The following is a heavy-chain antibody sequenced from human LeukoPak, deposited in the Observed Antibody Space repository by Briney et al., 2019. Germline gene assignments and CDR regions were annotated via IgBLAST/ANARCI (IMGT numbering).Heavy chain of an antibody. CDR3: ATGTTLLVRGVYDAFDI. CDR2: IYHSGST. D-gene: IGHD3-10*01. J-gene: IGHJ3*02. Sequence: PSGTLSLTCAVSGGSISSSNWWSWVRQPPGKGPEWIGEIYHSGSTNYNPSLKSRVTISVDKSKNQFSLKLSSVTAADTAVYYCATGTTLLVRGVYDAFDIWGQGTMVTVSS. CDR1: GGSISSSNW. V-gene: IGHV4-4*02.